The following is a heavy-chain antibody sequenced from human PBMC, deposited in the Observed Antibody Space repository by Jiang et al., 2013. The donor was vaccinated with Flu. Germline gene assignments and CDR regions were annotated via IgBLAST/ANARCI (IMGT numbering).Heavy chain of an antibody. V-gene: IGHV5-10-1*01. CDR1: GYTFTNYW. Sequence: QLVESGAEVKKPGESLTLSCKTSGYTFTNYWITWVRQMPGKGLEWMGRIDPRSSYTSYSPSFQGHVTLTVDKSIITAYLQWSSLEAPDTAMYYCARHALGSSGWHYFDDWGQGTLVTVSS. CDR2: IDPRSSYT. CDR3: ARHALGSSGWHYFDD. D-gene: IGHD6-25*01. J-gene: IGHJ4*02.